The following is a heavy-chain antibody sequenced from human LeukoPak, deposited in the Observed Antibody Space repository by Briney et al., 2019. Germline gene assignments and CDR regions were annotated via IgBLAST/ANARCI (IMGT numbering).Heavy chain of an antibody. CDR1: GFTLNTYS. J-gene: IGHJ4*02. CDR2: IDSSGGYM. Sequence: GGSLRLSCAASGFTLNTYSMNWARQAPGKGLEWVSSIDSSGGYMFYADSVKGRFIISRDNAKDSLYLQMNSLRVEDTAVYYCLRGDRRNYWGQGTLVTVSS. CDR3: LRGDRRNY. V-gene: IGHV3-21*06.